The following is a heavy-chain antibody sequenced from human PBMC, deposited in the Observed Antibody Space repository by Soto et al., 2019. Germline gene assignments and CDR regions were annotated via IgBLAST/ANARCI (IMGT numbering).Heavy chain of an antibody. CDR3: VRVPGP. CDR1: GGSISSGGYS. V-gene: IGHV4-30-2*01. CDR2: IYHSGST. J-gene: IGHJ5*02. Sequence: QLQLQESGSGLVKPSQTLSLTCVVSGGSISSGGYSWSWIRQPPGKGLEWSGYIYHSGSTYYNPALKSRVTTSVDGSKNLLSLKLSSVTAADTAVYYSVRVPGPWGQGTLVTVSS.